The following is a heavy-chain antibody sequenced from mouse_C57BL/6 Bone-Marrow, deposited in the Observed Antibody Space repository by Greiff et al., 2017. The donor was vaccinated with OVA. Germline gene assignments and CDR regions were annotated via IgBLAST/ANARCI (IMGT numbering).Heavy chain of an antibody. CDR2: IYPGNSDT. V-gene: IGHV1-5*01. CDR3: TSGWFAY. CDR1: GYTFTSYW. Sequence: EVQLQQSGTVLARPGASVKMSCKTSGYTFTSYWMHWVKQRPGQGLEWIGAIYPGNSDTSYNQKFKGKAKLTAVQSASTAYMERSSLTEEDSAVYYCTSGWFAYWGQGKLVTVTA. J-gene: IGHJ3*01.